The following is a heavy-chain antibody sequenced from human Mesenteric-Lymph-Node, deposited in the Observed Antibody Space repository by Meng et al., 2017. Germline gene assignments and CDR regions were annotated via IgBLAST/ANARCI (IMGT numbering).Heavy chain of an antibody. CDR3: ARKVATNLDL. Sequence: QVKLHQCGVGLLKPAGTLSLACAAYGGSFSGYYWSWIRQPPGKGLEWIGEINHSGSTNYNPSLKSRVTISVDTSKNQFSLKLSSVTAADTAVYYCARKVATNLDLWGRGTLVTVSS. J-gene: IGHJ2*01. D-gene: IGHD5-12*01. V-gene: IGHV4-34*01. CDR2: INHSGST. CDR1: GGSFSGYY.